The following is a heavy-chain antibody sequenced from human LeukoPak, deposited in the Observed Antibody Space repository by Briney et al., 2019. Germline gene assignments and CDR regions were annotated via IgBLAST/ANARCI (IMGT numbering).Heavy chain of an antibody. J-gene: IGHJ3*02. CDR2: VDPEDGET. D-gene: IGHD4/OR15-4a*01. CDR1: GYTFTDYY. Sequence: ASVKVSCKVSGYTFTDYYMHWVQQAPGKGLEWMGLVDPEDGETIYAEKFQGRVTITADTSTDTAYMELSSLRSEDTAVYYCARDTTMVGAYDAFDIWGQGTMVTVSS. V-gene: IGHV1-69-2*01. CDR3: ARDTTMVGAYDAFDI.